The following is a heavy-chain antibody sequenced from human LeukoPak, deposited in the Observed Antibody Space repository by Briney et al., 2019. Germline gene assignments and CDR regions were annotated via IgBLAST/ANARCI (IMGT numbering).Heavy chain of an antibody. CDR1: GFTFSSYA. V-gene: IGHV3-23*01. CDR3: AKTGIFGVVIPFFDY. J-gene: IGHJ4*02. D-gene: IGHD3-3*01. Sequence: GGSLRLSCAASGFTFSSYAMSWVRQAPGKGLGWVSAIGGSGDTTSYADSVKGRFTISRDNSKNTLYLQMNSLRAEDTAVYYCAKTGIFGVVIPFFDYWGQGTLVTVSS. CDR2: IGGSGDTT.